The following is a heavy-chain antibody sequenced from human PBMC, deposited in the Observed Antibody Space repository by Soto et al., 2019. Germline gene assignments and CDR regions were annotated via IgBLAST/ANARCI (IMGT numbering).Heavy chain of an antibody. J-gene: IGHJ5*02. CDR1: GVTFSSYT. D-gene: IGHD6-13*01. CDR2: IIPILGIA. CDR3: ARDLGPSSSWYDHWFDP. Sequence: QVQLVQSGAEVKKPGSSVKVSCKASGVTFSSYTISWVRQAPGQGLEWMGRIIPILGIANYAQKFQGRVTITADKSTTTAYMELSSLRSEDTAVYYCARDLGPSSSWYDHWFDPWGQGTLVTVSS. V-gene: IGHV1-69*08.